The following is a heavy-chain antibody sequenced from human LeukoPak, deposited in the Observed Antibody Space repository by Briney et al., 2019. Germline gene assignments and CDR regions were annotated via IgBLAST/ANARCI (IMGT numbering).Heavy chain of an antibody. CDR1: GYTFTSYY. V-gene: IGHV1-46*01. D-gene: IGHD3-9*01. CDR3: ARTRLDWLLLGHDAFDI. CDR2: INPSGGST. Sequence: GASVKVSCKASGYTFTSYYMHWVRQAPGQGLEWMGIINPSGGSTSYAQKFQGRVTMTRDTSASTAYMELSSLRSEDMAVYYCARTRLDWLLLGHDAFDIWGQGTMVTVSS. J-gene: IGHJ3*02.